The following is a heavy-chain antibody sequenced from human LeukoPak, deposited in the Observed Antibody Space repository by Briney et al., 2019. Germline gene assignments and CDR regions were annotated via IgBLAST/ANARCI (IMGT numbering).Heavy chain of an antibody. D-gene: IGHD4-23*01. CDR1: GGSISSYY. V-gene: IGHV4-59*12. CDR2: IYYSGST. CDR3: ARGLVPLYYFDY. Sequence: SETLSLTCTVSGGSISSYYWSWIRQPPGKGLEWIGYIYYSGSTYYNPSLKSRVTISVDRSKNQFSLKLSSVTAADTAVYYCARGLVPLYYFDYWGQGTLVTVSS. J-gene: IGHJ4*02.